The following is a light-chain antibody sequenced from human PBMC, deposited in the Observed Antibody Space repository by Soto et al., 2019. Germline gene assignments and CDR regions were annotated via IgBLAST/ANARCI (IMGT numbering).Light chain of an antibody. Sequence: EIVLTQSPGTLSLSPGERATLSCRASQSVSNNYLGWYQQKPGQAPKLLIYGAYKRATGIPDRFSGSGSGTDFTLTISRLEPEDFAVYYCQQYGSSGTFGQGTKVDIK. CDR3: QQYGSSGT. V-gene: IGKV3-20*01. CDR1: QSVSNNY. CDR2: GAY. J-gene: IGKJ1*01.